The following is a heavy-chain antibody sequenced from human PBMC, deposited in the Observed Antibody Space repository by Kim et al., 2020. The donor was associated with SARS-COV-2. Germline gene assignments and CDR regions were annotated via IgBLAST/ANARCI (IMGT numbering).Heavy chain of an antibody. J-gene: IGHJ4*02. CDR3: STGQGGYDLPDY. V-gene: IGHV3-15*01. D-gene: IGHD5-12*01. CDR1: GFSFTYAW. Sequence: GGSLRLSCVGSGFSFTYAWMSWVRQAPGKGLEWLGRIRSKRDGGITDYAAPVKGRFIISRDDSENTIFLQLNSLKNEDTAVYYCSTGQGGYDLPDYWGQG. CDR2: IRSKRDGGIT.